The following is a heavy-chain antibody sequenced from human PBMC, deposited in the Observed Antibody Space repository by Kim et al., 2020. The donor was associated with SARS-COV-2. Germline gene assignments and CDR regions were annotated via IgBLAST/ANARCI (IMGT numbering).Heavy chain of an antibody. V-gene: IGHV5-51*01. J-gene: IGHJ4*02. Sequence: PSFQGQLTISAEKSISTAYLQWSSLKASDTAMYYCARHIGSGSYYGDYWGQGTLVTVSS. CDR3: ARHIGSGSYYGDY. D-gene: IGHD3-10*01.